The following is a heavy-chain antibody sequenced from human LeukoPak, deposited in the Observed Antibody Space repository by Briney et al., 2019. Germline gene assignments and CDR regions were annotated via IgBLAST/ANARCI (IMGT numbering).Heavy chain of an antibody. CDR2: IIPIFGTA. Sequence: SVKVSCKASGGTFTSYAISWVRQAPGQGLEWMGGIIPIFGTANYAQKFQGRVTITTDESTSTAYMELSSLRSEVTAVYYCARGAVPAATVDYWGQGTLVTVSS. CDR3: ARGAVPAATVDY. J-gene: IGHJ4*02. CDR1: GGTFTSYA. V-gene: IGHV1-69*05. D-gene: IGHD2-2*01.